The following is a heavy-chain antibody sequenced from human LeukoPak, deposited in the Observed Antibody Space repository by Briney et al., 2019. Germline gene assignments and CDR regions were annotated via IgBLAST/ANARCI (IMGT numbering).Heavy chain of an antibody. Sequence: PGGSLRLSCAASGFLFSNYWMHWVRQAPGKGLVWVSRINSDGSIVNYADSVKGRFTISRDNAKNTLYLRMNSLRVDVTAVYYCARVVSGSYPFDYWGQGTLVTVSS. J-gene: IGHJ4*02. CDR3: ARVVSGSYPFDY. V-gene: IGHV3-74*01. CDR1: GFLFSNYW. CDR2: INSDGSIV. D-gene: IGHD1-26*01.